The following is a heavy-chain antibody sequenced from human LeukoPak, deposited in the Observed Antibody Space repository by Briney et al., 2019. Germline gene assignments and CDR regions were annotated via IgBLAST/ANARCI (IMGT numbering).Heavy chain of an antibody. CDR3: ARARTSLAFDP. V-gene: IGHV4-38-2*02. D-gene: IGHD1-7*01. J-gene: IGHJ5*02. Sequence: SETLSLTCTVSGYSISSGYYWGWIRQPPGKGLEWIGSIYHSGSTYYSPSLKSRVTISVDTSKNQFSLKLSSVTAADTAVYYCARARTSLAFDPWGQGTLVTVSS. CDR1: GYSISSGYY. CDR2: IYHSGST.